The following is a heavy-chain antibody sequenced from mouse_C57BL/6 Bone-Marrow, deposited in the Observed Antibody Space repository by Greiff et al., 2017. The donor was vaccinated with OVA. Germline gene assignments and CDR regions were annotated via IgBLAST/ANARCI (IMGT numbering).Heavy chain of an antibody. V-gene: IGHV2-9-1*01. J-gene: IGHJ4*01. CDR2: IWTGGGT. CDR3: ARNYGSSYDYAMDY. CDR1: GFSLTSYA. Sequence: VKLKQSGPGLVAPSQSLSITCTVSGFSLTSYAISWVRQPPGKGLEWLGVIWTGGGTNYNSALKSRLSISKDNSKSQVFLKMNSLQTDDTARYYCARNYGSSYDYAMDYWGQGTSVTVSS. D-gene: IGHD1-1*01.